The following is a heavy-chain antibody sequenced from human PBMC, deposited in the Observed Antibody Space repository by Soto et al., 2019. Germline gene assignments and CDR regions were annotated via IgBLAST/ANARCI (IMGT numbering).Heavy chain of an antibody. CDR1: GFTVSSNY. CDR2: VYSGGTT. J-gene: IGHJ6*03. D-gene: IGHD6-13*01. Sequence: GGSLRLSCAASGFTVSSNYMTWVRQAPGKGLEWVSVVYSGGTTYYADSVKGRFTISRHNSKNTLYLQMNSLRAEDTAVYYCARGGAAAACLGYYYYMDVWGKGTTVTVSS. CDR3: ARGGAAAACLGYYYYMDV. V-gene: IGHV3-53*04.